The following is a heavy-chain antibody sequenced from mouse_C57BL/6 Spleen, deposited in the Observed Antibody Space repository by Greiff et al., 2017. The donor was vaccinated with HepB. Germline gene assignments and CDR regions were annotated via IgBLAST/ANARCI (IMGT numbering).Heavy chain of an antibody. Sequence: QVTLKESGPGILQPSQTLSLTCSFSGFSLSTFGMGVGWIRQPSGKGLEWLAHIWWDDDKYYNPALKSRLTISKDTSKNQVFLKIANVDTADTATYYCARNWDYGSTLYYAMDYWGQGTSVTVSS. CDR1: GFSLSTFGMG. J-gene: IGHJ4*01. CDR2: IWWDDDK. D-gene: IGHD1-1*01. V-gene: IGHV8-8*01. CDR3: ARNWDYGSTLYYAMDY.